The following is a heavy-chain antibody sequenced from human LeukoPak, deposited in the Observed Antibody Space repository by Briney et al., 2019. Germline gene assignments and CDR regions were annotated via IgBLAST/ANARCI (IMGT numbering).Heavy chain of an antibody. D-gene: IGHD3-22*01. CDR1: EFTFSNFG. V-gene: IGHV3-30*02. J-gene: IGHJ4*02. CDR3: AKDQYYYDTSGYPIY. Sequence: GGSLRLSCAASEFTFSNFGMHWVRQAPGKRLEWVAFIRYDGNNKYYADSVRGRFTISRDNSKNTLYLEMNSLRAEDTAVYYCAKDQYYYDTSGYPIYWGQGTLVTASS. CDR2: IRYDGNNK.